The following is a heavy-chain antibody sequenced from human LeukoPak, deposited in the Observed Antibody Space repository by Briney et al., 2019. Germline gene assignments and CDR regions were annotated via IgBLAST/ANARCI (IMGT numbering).Heavy chain of an antibody. CDR2: ISGSGGST. CDR3: VIRRRYFDWLPQAGDAFDI. CDR1: GFTFSSYA. D-gene: IGHD3-9*01. J-gene: IGHJ3*02. Sequence: PGGSLRLSCAASGFTFSSYAMSWVRQAPGKGLEWVSAISGSGGSTYYADSVKGRFTISRDNSKNTLYLQMNSLRAEDTAVYYCVIRRRYFDWLPQAGDAFDIWGQGTMVTVSS. V-gene: IGHV3-23*01.